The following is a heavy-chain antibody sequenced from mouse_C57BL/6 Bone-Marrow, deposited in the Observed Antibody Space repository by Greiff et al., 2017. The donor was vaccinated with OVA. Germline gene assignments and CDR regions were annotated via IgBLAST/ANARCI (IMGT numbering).Heavy chain of an antibody. D-gene: IGHD2-2*01. CDR2: ISYSGST. CDR3: AREIIYYGYDGYFDV. J-gene: IGHJ1*03. CDR1: GYSITSGYD. Sequence: EVKLEESGPGMVKPSQSLSLTCTVTGYSITSGYDWHWIRHFPGNKLEWMGYISYSGSTNYNPSLKSRISITHDTSKNHFFLKLNSVTTEDTATYYCAREIIYYGYDGYFDVWGTGTTVTVSS. V-gene: IGHV3-1*01.